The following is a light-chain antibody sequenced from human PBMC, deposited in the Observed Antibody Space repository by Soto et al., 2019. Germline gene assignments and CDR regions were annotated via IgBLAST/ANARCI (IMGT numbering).Light chain of an antibody. CDR2: DVS. CDR3: SSYASSTSNV. J-gene: IGLJ1*01. Sequence: QSALTQPASVSGSPGQSITISCTGTSSYVGGYNFVTWYQQHPVEAPKLMIHDVSSRASGVHNRFSGSKSGTTASLTISGLQAEDEADYYCSSYASSTSNVFGTGTKVTVL. CDR1: SSYVGGYNF. V-gene: IGLV2-14*03.